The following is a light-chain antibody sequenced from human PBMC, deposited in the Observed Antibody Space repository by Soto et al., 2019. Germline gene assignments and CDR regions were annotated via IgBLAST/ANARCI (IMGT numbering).Light chain of an antibody. Sequence: QSALTQPASVSGSPGQSITISCKGTSSDVGRYNYVSWYQQHPGKAPKLIIYDVTNRPSGVSSRFSGSKSGNTASLTISGLQAEDEADYDCMSVTTSVTWVFGGGTKLTVL. CDR3: MSVTTSVTWV. CDR1: SSDVGRYNY. J-gene: IGLJ3*02. V-gene: IGLV2-14*03. CDR2: DVT.